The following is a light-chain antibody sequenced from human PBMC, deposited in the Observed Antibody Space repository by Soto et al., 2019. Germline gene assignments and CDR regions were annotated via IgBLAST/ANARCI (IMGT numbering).Light chain of an antibody. V-gene: IGLV3-21*04. CDR3: QVWDSSSDHRRV. CDR2: YDS. CDR1: NIGSKS. J-gene: IGLJ2*01. Sequence: SYELTQPPSVSVAPGKTARITCGGNNIGSKSVHWYQQKPGQAPVLVIYYDSDRPSGIPERFSGSNSGNTATLTISRVEAGDEADYYCQVWDSSSDHRRVFGGGTKVTVL.